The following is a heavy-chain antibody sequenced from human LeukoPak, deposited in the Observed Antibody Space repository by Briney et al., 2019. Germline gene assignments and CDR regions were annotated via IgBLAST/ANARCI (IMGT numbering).Heavy chain of an antibody. D-gene: IGHD4-17*01. J-gene: IGHJ4*02. CDR3: AKLPVGDYAGEDF. Sequence: PGGSLRLSCAASGFTFSSHGMHWVRQAPGKGLEWVTVISHDGSNKYYADSVKGRFTISRDNSKNTLSLQMNSLRPEDTAVYYCAKLPVGDYAGEDFWGQGTLATVSS. V-gene: IGHV3-30*18. CDR2: ISHDGSNK. CDR1: GFTFSSHG.